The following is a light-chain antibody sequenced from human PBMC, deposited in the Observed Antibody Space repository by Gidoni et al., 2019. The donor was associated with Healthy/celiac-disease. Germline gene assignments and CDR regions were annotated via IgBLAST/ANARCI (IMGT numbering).Light chain of an antibody. CDR3: QVWDSSTAWV. CDR2: RYS. V-gene: IGLV3-9*01. J-gene: IGLJ3*02. CDR1: NIGSKN. Sequence: SYELTQPLSVSVALGQTARITCGGNNIGSKNVHWYQQKPGQAPVLVIYRYSNRPSGIPARFSGSNSGNTATLTISRAQAGDEADYYCQVWDSSTAWVFGGGTKLTVL.